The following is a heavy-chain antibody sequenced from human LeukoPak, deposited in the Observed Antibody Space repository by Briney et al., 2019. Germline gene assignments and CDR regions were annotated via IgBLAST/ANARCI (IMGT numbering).Heavy chain of an antibody. CDR2: IKEDGSER. V-gene: IGHV3-7*03. Sequence: GGSLRLSCEGSAFIFSGHWMNWVRQTPGKGLEWVASIKEDGSERQYVDSVKGRFSISRDNTKGSLLQLNSLRADDTAIYCCAKDWKSDTGYDFDYWGQGTLVTVSS. CDR3: AKDWKSDTGYDFDY. J-gene: IGHJ4*02. CDR1: AFIFSGHW. D-gene: IGHD5-12*01.